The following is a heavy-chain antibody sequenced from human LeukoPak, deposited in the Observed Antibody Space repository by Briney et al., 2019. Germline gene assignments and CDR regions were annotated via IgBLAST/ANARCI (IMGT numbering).Heavy chain of an antibody. D-gene: IGHD2-8*01. V-gene: IGHV3-21*01. CDR3: ARTYEGAFDI. Sequence: KPGGSLRLSCAASGFIFGSYSMNWVRQAPGKGLEWVSPTSSSGSYIYYADLVKGRFIISRDNAEKSLYLQMNSLRAEDTAVYYCARTYEGAFDIWGLGTMVTVSS. CDR2: TSSSGSYI. CDR1: GFIFGSYS. J-gene: IGHJ3*02.